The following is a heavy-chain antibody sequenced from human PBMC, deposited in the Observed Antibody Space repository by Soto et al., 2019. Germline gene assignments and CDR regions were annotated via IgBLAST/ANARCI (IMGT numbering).Heavy chain of an antibody. CDR1: GFTFSDFY. J-gene: IGHJ4*02. CDR2: ISSSGTTT. D-gene: IGHD2-8*01. Sequence: QVQLVESGGGLVKPGGSLRLSCAASGFTFSDFYMSWIRQAPGKGLEWISYISSSGTTTYYTDSVKGRFTISRDNAKNSLYRQMNTLRDEDTAVYYCARIWGGGGYALIHWGQGTLVTVSS. V-gene: IGHV3-11*01. CDR3: ARIWGGGGYALIH.